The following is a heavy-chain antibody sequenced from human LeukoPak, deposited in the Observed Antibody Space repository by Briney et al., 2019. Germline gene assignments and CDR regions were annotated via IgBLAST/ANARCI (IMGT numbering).Heavy chain of an antibody. CDR2: ITTYNGKT. CDR3: ARLGSPIYYYYIDV. J-gene: IGHJ6*03. CDR1: GYTFTSHG. Sequence: ASVKVSCKASGYTFTSHGISWVRQAPGQGLEWMGWITTYNGKTNYAQKLQGRVTMTTDTSTSTAYMELRSLRSDDTAVYYCARLGSPIYYYYIDVWGKGTTVTVSS. D-gene: IGHD1-26*01. V-gene: IGHV1-18*01.